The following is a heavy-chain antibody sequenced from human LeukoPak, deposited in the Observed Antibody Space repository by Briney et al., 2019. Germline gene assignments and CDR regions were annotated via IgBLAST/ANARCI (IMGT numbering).Heavy chain of an antibody. Sequence: KPGGSLRLSCAASGFTFSSYSMNWVRQAPGKGLEWVSSISSSSSYIFYADSVKGRFTISRDNAKNSMYLQMNSLRAEDTAVYYCARDGQNYYDFWSGPRGAFDIWGQGTMVTVSS. V-gene: IGHV3-21*01. D-gene: IGHD3-3*01. CDR3: ARDGQNYYDFWSGPRGAFDI. J-gene: IGHJ3*02. CDR1: GFTFSSYS. CDR2: ISSSSSYI.